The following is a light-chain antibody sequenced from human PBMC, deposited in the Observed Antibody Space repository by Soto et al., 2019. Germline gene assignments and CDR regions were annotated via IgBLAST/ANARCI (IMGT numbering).Light chain of an antibody. CDR2: AAS. Sequence: DIQMSQSPSSLSAYVGDLFTIPCRASQSISSYVNWYQQKPGKAPKLRIDAASSLQSGVPSRFSGSGSGTDFTLTSSSLPPEAFATYFCQQSYTTPFTFGPGTKLDIK. CDR1: QSISSY. J-gene: IGKJ3*01. V-gene: IGKV1-39*01. CDR3: QQSYTTPFT.